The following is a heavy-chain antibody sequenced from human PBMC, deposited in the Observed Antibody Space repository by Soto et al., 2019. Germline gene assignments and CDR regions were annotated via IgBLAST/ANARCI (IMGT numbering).Heavy chain of an antibody. D-gene: IGHD5-18*01. Sequence: GGSLRLSCAASGFTFSSYGMHWVRQAPCKGLEWVAVISYDGSNKYYADSVKGRFTISRDNSKNTLYLQMNSLRAEDTAVYYCAKSNVDTAMVGYYGMDVWGQGTTVTVSS. CDR1: GFTFSSYG. J-gene: IGHJ6*02. CDR3: AKSNVDTAMVGYYGMDV. CDR2: ISYDGSNK. V-gene: IGHV3-30*18.